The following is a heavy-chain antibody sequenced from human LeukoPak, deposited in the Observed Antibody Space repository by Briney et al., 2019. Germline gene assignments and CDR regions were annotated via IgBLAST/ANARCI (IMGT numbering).Heavy chain of an antibody. J-gene: IGHJ3*01. V-gene: IGHV4-59*01. CDR1: GDSISSYY. CDR3: ARGVISTDAFDV. CDR2: IYYSGST. Sequence: PSETLSLTCTVSGDSISSYYWSWIRQPPGKGLEWIGYIYYSGSTIYNPSLKSRVTMSLDTSKNQFSLKLRSVTAPDTAVYYCARGVISTDAFDVWGQGTMVTVSS. D-gene: IGHD3-3*02.